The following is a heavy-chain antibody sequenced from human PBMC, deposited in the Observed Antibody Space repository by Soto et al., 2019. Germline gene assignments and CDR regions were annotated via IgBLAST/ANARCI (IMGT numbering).Heavy chain of an antibody. Sequence: EVQLLESGGGVVQPGGSLRLSCVASGFNFKKFAMAWVRQAPGEGLEWVSGISCCGGSTSYADSVKGRFSTARDDSKNTLSLQMNSLRSEDTADYYCATYYDSSGPPRSYYLDNWGQGTRVTVSS. V-gene: IGHV3-23*01. J-gene: IGHJ4*02. D-gene: IGHD3-22*01. CDR2: ISCCGGST. CDR3: ATYYDSSGPPRSYYLDN. CDR1: GFNFKKFA.